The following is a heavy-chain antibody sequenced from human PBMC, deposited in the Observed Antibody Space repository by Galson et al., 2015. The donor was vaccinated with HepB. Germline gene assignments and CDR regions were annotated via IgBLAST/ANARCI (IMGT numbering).Heavy chain of an antibody. CDR1: GFTVSNNY. CDR3: ARDKSNDYVLD. V-gene: IGHV3-53*01. CDR2: IYSGGST. D-gene: IGHD4-17*01. J-gene: IGHJ4*02. Sequence: SLRLSCAASGFTVSNNYMNWVRQAPGKGLEWVSIIYSGGSTYYADSVKGRFTISRDNSQNTLYLQMNSLRAEDTAVYYCARDKSNDYVLDWGQGTLVTVSS.